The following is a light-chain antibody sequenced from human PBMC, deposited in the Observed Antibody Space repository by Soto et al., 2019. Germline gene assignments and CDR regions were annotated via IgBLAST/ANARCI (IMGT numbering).Light chain of an antibody. V-gene: IGLV2-8*01. J-gene: IGLJ1*01. CDR2: EVN. CDR1: SSDVGAFNY. Sequence: QSVLTQPPSVSGSPGQSVTISCTGTSSDVGAFNYVSWYQHHPGKVPKFLIYEVNKRPSGVPDRFSGSKSGNTASLTVSGLQPEDEAEYFCSSFVDGNSYVFGNGTKVTVL. CDR3: SSFVDGNSYV.